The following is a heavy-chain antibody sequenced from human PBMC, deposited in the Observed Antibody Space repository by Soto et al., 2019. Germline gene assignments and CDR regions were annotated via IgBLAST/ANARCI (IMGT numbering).Heavy chain of an antibody. J-gene: IGHJ4*02. CDR2: MYHSGST. CDR1: GGSITYINNHY. V-gene: IGHV4-30-2*01. Sequence: NPSETLSLTCTASGGSITYINNHYCSWFRLPPGKGLEWIGYMYHSGSTYYNPSLKSRVTISIDRSKNQFSLKLSSVTAADTAVYYCARVRDYWGQGILVTVS. CDR3: ARVRDY. D-gene: IGHD1-1*01.